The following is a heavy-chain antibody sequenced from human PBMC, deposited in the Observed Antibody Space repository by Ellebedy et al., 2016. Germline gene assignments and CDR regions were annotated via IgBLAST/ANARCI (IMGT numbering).Heavy chain of an antibody. CDR2: INHSGST. D-gene: IGHD1-1*01. J-gene: IGHJ4*02. CDR1: GGSFSGYY. Sequence: SETLSLTCAVYGGSFSGYYWSWIRQPPGKGLEWIGEINHSGSTNYNPSLKSRVTISVDTSKNQFSLKLSSVTAADTAVYYCARYQLEKTYYFDYWGQGTLVTVSS. V-gene: IGHV4-34*01. CDR3: ARYQLEKTYYFDY.